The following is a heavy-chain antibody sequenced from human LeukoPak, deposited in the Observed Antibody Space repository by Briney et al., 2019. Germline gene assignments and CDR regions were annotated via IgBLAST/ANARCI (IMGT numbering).Heavy chain of an antibody. J-gene: IGHJ6*03. D-gene: IGHD1-26*01. CDR2: ISFDGSNK. CDR1: GFTFSTYA. Sequence: PGGSLRLSCAASGFTFSTYAMHWVRQAPGKGLEWVAIISFDGSNKYYADSVKGRFTISRDSSKNTLYLQMNSLRPEDTAVYYCARTTGSFYFYYYMDVWGKGTTVTVSS. V-gene: IGHV3-30*04. CDR3: ARTTGSFYFYYYMDV.